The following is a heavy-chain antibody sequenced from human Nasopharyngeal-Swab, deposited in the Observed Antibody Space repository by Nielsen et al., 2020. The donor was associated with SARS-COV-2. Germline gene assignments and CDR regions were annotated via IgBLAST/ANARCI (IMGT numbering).Heavy chain of an antibody. CDR2: IYHSGST. D-gene: IGHD6-19*01. J-gene: IGHJ4*02. V-gene: IGHV4-38-2*02. CDR3: ARGGYSSGWVVY. Sequence: SKTLSLTCTVSGYSISSGYYWGWIRQPPGKGLEWIGSIYHSGSTYYNPSLKSRVTISVDTSKNQFSLKLSSVTAADTAVYYCARGGYSSGWVVYWGQGTLVTVSS. CDR1: GYSISSGYY.